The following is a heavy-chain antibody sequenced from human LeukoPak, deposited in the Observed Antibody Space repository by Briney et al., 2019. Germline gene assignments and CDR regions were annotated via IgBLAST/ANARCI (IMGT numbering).Heavy chain of an antibody. D-gene: IGHD5-12*01. CDR3: ARAYSETYGLGYYYMDF. J-gene: IGHJ6*03. V-gene: IGHV3-7*01. Sequence: GGSLRLSCAASGFTFSSYWMSSVRQAPGKGLEWVANIKQDGSEKYYVDSVKGRFTISRDNAKNSLYLQMNSLRAEDTAMYYCARAYSETYGLGYYYMDFWGKGTTVTISS. CDR2: IKQDGSEK. CDR1: GFTFSSYW.